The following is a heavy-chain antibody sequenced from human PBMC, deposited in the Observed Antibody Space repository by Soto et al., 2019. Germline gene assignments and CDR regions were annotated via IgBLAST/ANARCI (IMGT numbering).Heavy chain of an antibody. CDR1: GGSISSGGYS. CDR2: IYHSGST. Sequence: NPSETLSLTCAVSGGSISSGGYSWSWIRQPPGKGLEWIGYIYHSGSTYYNPSLKSRVTISVDRSKNQFSLKLSSVTAADTAVYYCARGGGSNWFDPWGQGTLVTVSS. V-gene: IGHV4-30-2*01. CDR3: ARGGGSNWFDP. D-gene: IGHD3-16*01. J-gene: IGHJ5*02.